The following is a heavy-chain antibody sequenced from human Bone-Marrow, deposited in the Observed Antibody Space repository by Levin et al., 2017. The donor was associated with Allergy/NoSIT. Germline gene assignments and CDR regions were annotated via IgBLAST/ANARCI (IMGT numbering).Heavy chain of an antibody. CDR3: VKDHLVLPGGDYVAAAFDI. CDR2: ISSNGGST. Sequence: PGGSLRLSCSASGFTFSSYAMHWVRQAPGKGLEYVSAISSNGGSTYYADSVKGRFTISRDNSKNTLYLQMSSLRAEDTAVYYCVKDHLVLPGGDYVAAAFDIWGQGTMVTVSS. V-gene: IGHV3-64D*06. D-gene: IGHD4-17*01. J-gene: IGHJ3*02. CDR1: GFTFSSYA.